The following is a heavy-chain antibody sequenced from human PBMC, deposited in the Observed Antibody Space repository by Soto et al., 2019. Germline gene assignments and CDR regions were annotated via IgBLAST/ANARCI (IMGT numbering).Heavy chain of an antibody. CDR2: ISWNSGSI. Sequence: EVQLVESGGGLVQPGRSLRLSCAASGFTFDDYAMHWVRQAPGKGLEWVSGISWNSGSIGYADSVKGRFTISRDNAKNSLYLQMNSLRAEDTALYYCAKDHLPKQPLGENFDYWGQGTLVTVSS. CDR1: GFTFDDYA. D-gene: IGHD3-16*01. CDR3: AKDHLPKQPLGENFDY. J-gene: IGHJ4*02. V-gene: IGHV3-9*01.